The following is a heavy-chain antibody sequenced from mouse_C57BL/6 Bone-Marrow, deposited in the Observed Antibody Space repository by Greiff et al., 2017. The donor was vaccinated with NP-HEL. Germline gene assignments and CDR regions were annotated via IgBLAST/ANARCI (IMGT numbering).Heavy chain of an antibody. D-gene: IGHD1-1*01. V-gene: IGHV1-63*01. CDR3: ARTGIYYYGSSYGWYFDV. J-gene: IGHJ1*03. CDR1: GYTFTNYW. Sequence: QVQLKQSGAELVRPGTSVKMSCKASGYTFTNYWIGWAKQRPGHGLEWIGDIYPGGGYTNYNEKFKGKDTLTADKSSSTAYMQFSSLTSEDSDIYYCARTGIYYYGSSYGWYFDVWGTGTTVTVSS. CDR2: IYPGGGYT.